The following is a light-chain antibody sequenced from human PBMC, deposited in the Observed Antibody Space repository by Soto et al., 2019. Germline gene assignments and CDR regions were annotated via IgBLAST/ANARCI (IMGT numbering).Light chain of an antibody. V-gene: IGLV2-23*01. J-gene: IGLJ3*02. CDR1: SSDVGNSNF. CDR3: CSYAGRTTWV. CDR2: EGT. Sequence: SALTQPASVSGSPGQSITISCTGTSSDVGNSNFVSWYQHHPGKAPKLMIYEGTKLSSGVSNRFSGSKSGNTASLTISGLQAEDEADYYCCSYAGRTTWVFGGGTKVTVL.